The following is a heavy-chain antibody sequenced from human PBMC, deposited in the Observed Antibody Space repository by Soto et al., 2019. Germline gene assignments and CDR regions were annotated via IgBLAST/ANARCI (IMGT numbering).Heavy chain of an antibody. D-gene: IGHD6-6*01. Sequence: GGSLKLSCAPSGFTFSSYAMHWVRQAPGKGLEWVAVISYDGSNKYYADSVKGRFTISRDNSKNTLYLQMYSLRAADTAVYYCAIDGYSSSAFYYGMDFWGKGTTVTVSS. CDR3: AIDGYSSSAFYYGMDF. CDR1: GFTFSSYA. J-gene: IGHJ6*04. V-gene: IGHV3-30-3*01. CDR2: ISYDGSNK.